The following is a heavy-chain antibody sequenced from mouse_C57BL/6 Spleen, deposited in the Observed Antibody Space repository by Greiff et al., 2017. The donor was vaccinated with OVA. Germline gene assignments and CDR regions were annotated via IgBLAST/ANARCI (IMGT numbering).Heavy chain of an antibody. CDR1: GYTFTSYW. CDR2: IYPGSGST. Sequence: QVQLQQPGAELVKPGASVKMSCKASGYTFTSYWITWVKQRPGQGLEWIGDIYPGSGSTNYNEKFKSKATLTVDTSSSTAYMQLSSLTSEDSAVYYCARRAYGSSPYWYFDVWGTGTTVTVSS. V-gene: IGHV1-55*01. CDR3: ARRAYGSSPYWYFDV. D-gene: IGHD1-1*01. J-gene: IGHJ1*03.